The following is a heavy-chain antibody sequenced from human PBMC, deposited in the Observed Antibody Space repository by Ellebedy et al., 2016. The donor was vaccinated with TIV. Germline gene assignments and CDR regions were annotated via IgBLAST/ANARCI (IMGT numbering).Heavy chain of an antibody. CDR1: GYTFTGYY. CDR3: ARGPTRYYGMDV. J-gene: IGHJ6*02. V-gene: IGHV1-2*02. CDR2: INPNSGGT. Sequence: ASVKVSXXASGYTFTGYYMHWVRQAPGQGLEWMGWINPNSGGTNYTQKFQGRVTMTRDTSISTAYMELSRLRSDDTAVYYCARGPTRYYGMDVWGQGTTVTVSS.